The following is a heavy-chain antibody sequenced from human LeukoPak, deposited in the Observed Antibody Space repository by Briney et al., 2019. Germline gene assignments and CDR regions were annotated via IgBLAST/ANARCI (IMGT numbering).Heavy chain of an antibody. CDR1: GGTFGSYA. Sequence: SVKVSCKASGGTFGSYAISWVRQAPGQGLETMGGIIPIFGTANYAQKFQGRVTITADESTSTAYMELSSLRSEDTAVYYCARFSLTARPGIPYYYYGMDVWGQGTTVTVSS. CDR3: ARFSLTARPGIPYYYYGMDV. J-gene: IGHJ6*02. V-gene: IGHV1-69*01. D-gene: IGHD6-6*01. CDR2: IIPIFGTA.